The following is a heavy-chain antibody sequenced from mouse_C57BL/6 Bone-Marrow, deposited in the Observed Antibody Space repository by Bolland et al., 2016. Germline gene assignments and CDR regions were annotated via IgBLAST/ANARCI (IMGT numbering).Heavy chain of an antibody. Sequence: EKFKSKATLTVDTSSSTAYMQLSSLTSEDSAVYYCARGRLPLYYFDYWGQGTT. D-gene: IGHD2-2*01. CDR3: ARGRLPLYYFDY. J-gene: IGHJ2*01. V-gene: IGHV1-55*01.